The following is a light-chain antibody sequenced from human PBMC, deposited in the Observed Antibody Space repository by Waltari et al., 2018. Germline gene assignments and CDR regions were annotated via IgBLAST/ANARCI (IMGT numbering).Light chain of an antibody. Sequence: EIVLTQSPGTLSLSPGERATLSCRASQSISKYLAWYQQKPVQAPRLLIYHASRRAAGIPDRFSGSGSGTDFSLSISRLEPEDFAVYYCQHYESLPVTFVQGTKVEIK. CDR3: QHYESLPVT. V-gene: IGKV3-20*01. CDR1: QSISKY. CDR2: HAS. J-gene: IGKJ1*01.